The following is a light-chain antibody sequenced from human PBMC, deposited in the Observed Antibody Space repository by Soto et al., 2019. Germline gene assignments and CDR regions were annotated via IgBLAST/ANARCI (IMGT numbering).Light chain of an antibody. CDR3: NSYTSSSTYVV. V-gene: IGLV2-14*03. CDR1: SSDVGGYHY. CDR2: DVD. J-gene: IGLJ2*01. Sequence: QSALTQPASVSGSPGQSITISCTGTSSDVGGYHYVSWYQHHPGKAPKLMIYDVDNRPSGVSNRFSGSKSGNTASLTISGLQAEDEADYYCNSYTSSSTYVVLGGGTKLTVL.